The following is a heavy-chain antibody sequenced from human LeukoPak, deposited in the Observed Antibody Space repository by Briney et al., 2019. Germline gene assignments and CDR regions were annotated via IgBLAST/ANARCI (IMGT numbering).Heavy chain of an antibody. CDR3: ARVDHVDSSGFDAFDI. J-gene: IGHJ3*02. D-gene: IGHD3-22*01. V-gene: IGHV1-69*13. CDR1: GGTFSSYA. Sequence: SVKVSCKASGGTFSSYAISWVRQAPGQGLEWMGGIIPIFGTANYAQKFQGRVTITADESTSTAYMELSSLRSEDTAVYYCARVDHVDSSGFDAFDIWGQGTMVTVSS. CDR2: IIPIFGTA.